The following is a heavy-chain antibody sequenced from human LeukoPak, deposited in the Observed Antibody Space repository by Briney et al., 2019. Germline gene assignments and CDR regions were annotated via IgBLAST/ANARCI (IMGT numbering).Heavy chain of an antibody. J-gene: IGHJ3*02. CDR1: GYTFTSYD. Sequence: SVKLSCKASGYTFTSYDINWVRQATGQGLEWVGWMNHNSGNTGSAQKFHDRITNTKNTSISTAYMGLSSLRSEETAVYYCARVVPADNIHDAFDMWGQGTMVSVSS. CDR2: MNHNSGNT. D-gene: IGHD2-2*01. CDR3: ARVVPADNIHDAFDM. V-gene: IGHV1-8*03.